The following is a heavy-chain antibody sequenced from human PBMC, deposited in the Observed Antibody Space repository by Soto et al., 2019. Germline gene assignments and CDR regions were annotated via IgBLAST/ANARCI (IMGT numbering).Heavy chain of an antibody. D-gene: IGHD1-1*01. CDR2: VYHTGSP. V-gene: IGHV4-4*02. Sequence: PSETLSLTCAVSGGSISTSNWWSWVRQPPGKGLEWIGEVYHTGSPNYNPSFKSRVAMSVDKSKNQFSLKLNSVTAADTALYYCARDQSWHDLVWWFAPWGQGTLVTVSS. CDR1: GGSISTSNW. CDR3: ARDQSWHDLVWWFAP. J-gene: IGHJ5*02.